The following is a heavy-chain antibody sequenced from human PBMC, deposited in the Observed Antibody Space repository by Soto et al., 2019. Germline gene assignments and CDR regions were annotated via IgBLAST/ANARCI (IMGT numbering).Heavy chain of an antibody. CDR3: AKPYDSSGYYFDY. Sequence: QVQLVESGGGVVQPGRSLRLSCAASGFTFSSYGMHWVRQAPGKGLEWVAVISYDGSNKYYADSVKGRFTISRDNSKNTLYLQMNSLRAEDTAVYYCAKPYDSSGYYFDYWGQGTLVTVSS. V-gene: IGHV3-30*18. J-gene: IGHJ4*02. D-gene: IGHD3-22*01. CDR2: ISYDGSNK. CDR1: GFTFSSYG.